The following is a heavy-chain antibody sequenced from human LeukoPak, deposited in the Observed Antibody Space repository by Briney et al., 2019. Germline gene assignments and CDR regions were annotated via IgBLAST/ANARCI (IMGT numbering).Heavy chain of an antibody. J-gene: IGHJ4*02. D-gene: IGHD4-17*01. CDR1: GYSISSGYY. Sequence: SETLSLTCATSGYSISSGYYWGWIRQPPGKGLEWIGSIYHSGSTYYNPSLKSRVTISVDTSKNQFSLKLSSVTAADTAVYYCANLWGLRCYYWGQGTLVTVSS. CDR2: IYHSGST. V-gene: IGHV4-38-2*01. CDR3: ANLWGLRCYY.